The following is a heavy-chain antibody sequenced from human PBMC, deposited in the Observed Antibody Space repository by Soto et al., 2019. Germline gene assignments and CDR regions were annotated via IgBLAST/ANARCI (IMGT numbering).Heavy chain of an antibody. CDR3: ARGGLSRSAFDI. CDR2: ISSSSSYI. Sequence: EVQLVESGGGLVKPGGSLRLSCAASGFTFSSYSMNWVRQAPGKGLEWVSSISSSSSYIYYADSVKGRFTISRDNAKNSLYLQMNSLRAEDTAVYYCARGGLSRSAFDIWGQGTMVTFSS. J-gene: IGHJ3*02. D-gene: IGHD2-8*02. V-gene: IGHV3-21*01. CDR1: GFTFSSYS.